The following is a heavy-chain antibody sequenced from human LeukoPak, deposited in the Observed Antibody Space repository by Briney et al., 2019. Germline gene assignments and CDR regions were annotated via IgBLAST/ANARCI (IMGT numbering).Heavy chain of an antibody. V-gene: IGHV1-2*02. J-gene: IGHJ5*02. Sequence: ASVKVSCKASGYTFTGYYMHWVRPAPGQGLEWMGWINPNSGGTNYAQKFQGRVTMTRDTSISTAYMELSRLRSDDTAVYYCAREYYYDSSGYYHWGQGTLVTVSS. CDR2: INPNSGGT. CDR1: GYTFTGYY. D-gene: IGHD3-22*01. CDR3: AREYYYDSSGYYH.